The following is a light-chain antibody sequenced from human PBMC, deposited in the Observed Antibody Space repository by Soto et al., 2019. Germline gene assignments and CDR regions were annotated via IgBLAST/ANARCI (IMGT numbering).Light chain of an antibody. CDR3: SSYTTSNTRQIV. J-gene: IGLJ1*01. Sequence: QSALAQPASVSGSPGQSITISCTGTSSDVGGYDYVSWYQQHPGKAPKFMIYDVSNRPSGVSNRFSGSKSGNTASLTISELQAEDEXDYYCSSYTTSNTRQIVFGTGTKVTVL. V-gene: IGLV2-14*01. CDR1: SSDVGGYDY. CDR2: DVS.